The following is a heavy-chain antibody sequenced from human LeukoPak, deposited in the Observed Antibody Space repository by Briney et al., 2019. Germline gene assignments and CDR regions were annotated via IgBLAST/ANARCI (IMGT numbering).Heavy chain of an antibody. J-gene: IGHJ4*02. Sequence: ETLSLTCTVSGDSISSYYWSWIRQPPGKGLEWVANIKQDGSEKYYVDSVKGRFTISRGNAKNSLYLQMNSLRAEDTAVYYCAREHYSSSWKRWGQGTLVTVSS. V-gene: IGHV3-7*01. CDR3: AREHYSSSWKR. CDR1: GDSISSYY. CDR2: IKQDGSEK. D-gene: IGHD6-13*01.